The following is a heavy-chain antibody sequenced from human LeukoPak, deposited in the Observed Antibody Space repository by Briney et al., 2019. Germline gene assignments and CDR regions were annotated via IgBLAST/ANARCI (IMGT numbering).Heavy chain of an antibody. CDR3: ARDTIRAPMANLDFDY. D-gene: IGHD5-24*01. Sequence: SETLSLTCTVSGGSISSGSYYWGWIRQPPGKGLEWIGSIYYSGSTYYNPSLKSRVTISVDTSKNQFSLKLSSVTAADTAVYYCARDTIRAPMANLDFDYWGQGTLVTVSS. J-gene: IGHJ4*02. CDR2: IYYSGST. CDR1: GGSISSGSYY. V-gene: IGHV4-39*07.